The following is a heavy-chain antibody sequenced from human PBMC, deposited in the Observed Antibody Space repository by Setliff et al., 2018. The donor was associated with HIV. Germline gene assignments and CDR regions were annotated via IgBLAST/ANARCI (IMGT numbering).Heavy chain of an antibody. CDR2: IVVGSGNT. Sequence: SVKVSCKASGFTFTSSAVQWVRQARGQRLEWIGWIVVGSGNTNYAQKFQERVTITRDMSTSTAYMELSSLRSADTAVYYCAVGYYYDSSGYWPNYWGQGTLGTVS. J-gene: IGHJ4*02. CDR1: GFTFTSSA. CDR3: AVGYYYDSSGYWPNY. D-gene: IGHD3-22*01. V-gene: IGHV1-58*01.